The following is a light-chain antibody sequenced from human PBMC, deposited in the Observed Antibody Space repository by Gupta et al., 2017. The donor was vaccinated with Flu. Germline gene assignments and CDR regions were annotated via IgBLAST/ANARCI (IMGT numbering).Light chain of an antibody. Sequence: PAILSVSPGEVFFPTCRASTRSGVDLSSYLYSSGLTALHHNSDVSYRATGIPGRFSGRGSGTDFTLTISTLQSEDFAIYYCQQRENWPLTFGEGTKVDIK. CDR2: DVS. CDR3: QQRENWPLT. J-gene: IGKJ1*01. V-gene: IGKV3-15*01. CDR1: TRSGVD.